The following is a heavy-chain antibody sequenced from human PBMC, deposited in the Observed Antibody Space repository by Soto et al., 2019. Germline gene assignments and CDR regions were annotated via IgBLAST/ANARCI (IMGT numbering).Heavy chain of an antibody. V-gene: IGHV4-34*01. CDR1: GASVSGYY. D-gene: IGHD5-18*01. Sequence: VQLQQWGAGLLKPSETLSLTCAVHGASVSGYYWTWIRQPPGKGLEWIGEIHPSGANTYNPSLSSRVAMSLDTSKNQFSLRLTSMTAADTAVYYCARGQDSAKVGYWGQGTLVTVSS. CDR2: IHPSGAN. J-gene: IGHJ4*02. CDR3: ARGQDSAKVGY.